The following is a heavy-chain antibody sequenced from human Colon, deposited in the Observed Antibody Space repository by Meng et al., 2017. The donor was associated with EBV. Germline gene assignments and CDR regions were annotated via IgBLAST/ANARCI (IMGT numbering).Heavy chain of an antibody. D-gene: IGHD4-17*01. Sequence: QGQLQESGAGLVKPSQPLSLTCPVSGGSISSGNHYWSWIRQHPGKGLEYIGYIYYSGSTYYNPSLKSRVIISVDTSKNQFSLRLNSVTAADTAVYYCASLYGDSSVWYLDLWGRGTLVTVSS. J-gene: IGHJ2*01. CDR2: IYYSGST. V-gene: IGHV4-31*03. CDR3: ASLYGDSSVWYLDL. CDR1: GGSISSGNHY.